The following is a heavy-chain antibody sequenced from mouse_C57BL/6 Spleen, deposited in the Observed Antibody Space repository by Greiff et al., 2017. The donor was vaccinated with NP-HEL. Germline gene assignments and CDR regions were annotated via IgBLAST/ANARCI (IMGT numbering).Heavy chain of an antibody. CDR2: IWTGGGT. CDR1: GFSLTSYA. D-gene: IGHD6-1*01. Sequence: VKLVESGPGLVAPSQSLSITCTVSGFSLTSYAISWVRQPPGKGLEWLGVIWTGGGTNYNSALKSRLSISKDNSKSQVFLKMNSLQTDDTARYYCARNWAAALYYCDYWGQGTTLTVSS. V-gene: IGHV2-9-1*01. CDR3: ARNWAAALYYCDY. J-gene: IGHJ2*01.